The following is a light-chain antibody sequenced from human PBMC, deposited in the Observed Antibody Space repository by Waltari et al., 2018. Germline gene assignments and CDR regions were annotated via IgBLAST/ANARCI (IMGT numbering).Light chain of an antibody. CDR2: GAS. CDR1: QTVRTTY. CDR3: QQYDISPLT. J-gene: IGKJ4*01. V-gene: IGKV3-20*01. Sequence: EIVLTPSPGTLSLSPGERATLSCRASQTVRTTYLAWYQQKPGQAPTLLIYGASSKATGLPDRFSGSGSGTDFSLTSSSLEPEDFAVYYCQQYDISPLTFGGGTKVEIK.